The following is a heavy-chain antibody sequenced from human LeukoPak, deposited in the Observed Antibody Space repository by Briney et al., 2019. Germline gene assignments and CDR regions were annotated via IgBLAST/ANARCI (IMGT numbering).Heavy chain of an antibody. D-gene: IGHD2-15*01. CDR3: ASGYCSGGSCYHSFDY. CDR1: GGSISSSSYY. CDR2: IYYSGST. J-gene: IGHJ4*02. V-gene: IGHV4-39*07. Sequence: SETLSLTCTVSGGSISSSSYYWGWIRQPPGKGLEWIGSIYYSGSTYYNPSLKSRVTISVDTSKNQFSLKLSSVTAADTAVYYCASGYCSGGSCYHSFDYWGQGTLVTVSS.